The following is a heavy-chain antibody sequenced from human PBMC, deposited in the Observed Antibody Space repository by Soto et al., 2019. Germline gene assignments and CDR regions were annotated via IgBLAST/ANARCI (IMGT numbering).Heavy chain of an antibody. Sequence: XETLSLTCTVAGCSISRSSYYWGWIRQPPGKGLEWIGSIYYSGSTYYNPSLKSRVTIFVDTSKNQFSLKLSSVTAADTAVYYCATSRRNYFDSWGQGTLVTVSS. J-gene: IGHJ4*02. CDR2: IYYSGST. CDR1: GCSISRSSYY. V-gene: IGHV4-39*01. CDR3: ATSRRNYFDS.